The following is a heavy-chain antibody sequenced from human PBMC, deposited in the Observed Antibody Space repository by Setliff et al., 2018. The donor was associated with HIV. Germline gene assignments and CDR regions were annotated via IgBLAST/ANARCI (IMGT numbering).Heavy chain of an antibody. V-gene: IGHV3-30*02. D-gene: IGHD4-17*01. J-gene: IGHJ6*02. Sequence: GGSLRLSCAASGFTFSRYGLHWVRQAPGKGLNWVTFIRYDGRNKFYADSVKGRFTISRDNSKNTLYLQMDSLTVGDTAVYYCASANDYGDYGGMDVWGQGTTVTVSS. CDR3: ASANDYGDYGGMDV. CDR1: GFTFSRYG. CDR2: IRYDGRNK.